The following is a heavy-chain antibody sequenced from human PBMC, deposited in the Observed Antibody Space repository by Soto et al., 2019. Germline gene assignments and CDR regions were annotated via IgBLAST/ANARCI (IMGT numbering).Heavy chain of an antibody. CDR1: GYSFTTYW. D-gene: IGHD4-4*01. J-gene: IGHJ3*02. V-gene: IGHV5-51*01. CDR3: ARSMTTVTTDGAFDI. Sequence: GESLKISCKGSGYSFTTYWIGWVRQMPGKSLEWMGIIYPGDSDTRYSPSFQGQVTISADKSINTAYLQWSSLKASDTAMYYCARSMTTVTTDGAFDIWGQGTMVTVSS. CDR2: IYPGDSDT.